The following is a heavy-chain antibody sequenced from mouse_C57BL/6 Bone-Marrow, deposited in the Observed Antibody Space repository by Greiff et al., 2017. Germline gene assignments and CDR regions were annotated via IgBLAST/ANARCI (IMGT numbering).Heavy chain of an antibody. D-gene: IGHD1-1*01. CDR3: ASLGYYGSSGRYFDV. V-gene: IGHV2-6*01. Sequence: QVQLQQSGPGLVAPSQSLSITCTVSGFSLTSYGVDWVRQSPGKGLEWLGVIWGVGSTNYNSALKSRLSISKDNSKSQVFLKMNSLQTDDTAMYYCASLGYYGSSGRYFDVWGTGTTVTVSS. CDR2: IWGVGST. CDR1: GFSLTSYG. J-gene: IGHJ1*03.